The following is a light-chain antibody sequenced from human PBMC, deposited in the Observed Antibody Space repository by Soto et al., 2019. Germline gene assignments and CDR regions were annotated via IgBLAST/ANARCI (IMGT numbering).Light chain of an antibody. J-gene: IGLJ1*01. V-gene: IGLV2-11*01. CDR1: SSDVGGYNY. Sequence: QSALTQPRSVSGSPGQSITISCTGTSSDVGGYNYVSWYRQHPGKAPKLMIYDVSKRPSGVPDRFSGSKSGNTASLTISGLQAEDEADYYCCSYAGSYTHYVFGTGTKVTVI. CDR2: DVS. CDR3: CSYAGSYTHYV.